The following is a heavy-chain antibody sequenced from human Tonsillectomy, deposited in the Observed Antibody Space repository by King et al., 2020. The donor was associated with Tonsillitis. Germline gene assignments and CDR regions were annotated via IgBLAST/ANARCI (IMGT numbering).Heavy chain of an antibody. CDR1: GFTFNSYG. Sequence: VQLVESGGGAVQPGRSLRLSCAASGFTFNSYGMHWVRQAPGKGLEWVAVISYDGSNKYYVDSVKGRFIISRDNSKKTLYLQMNSLRAEDTAAYYCAKDRGTAGGQTIIYYYGMDGWGQGTTVTVSS. V-gene: IGHV3-30*18. CDR2: ISYDGSNK. CDR3: AKDRGTAGGQTIIYYYGMDG. J-gene: IGHJ6*02. D-gene: IGHD6-13*01.